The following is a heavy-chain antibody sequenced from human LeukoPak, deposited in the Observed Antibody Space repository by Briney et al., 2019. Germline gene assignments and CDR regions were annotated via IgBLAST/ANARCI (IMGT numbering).Heavy chain of an antibody. CDR3: ARGLEEQQLVLDY. J-gene: IGHJ4*02. V-gene: IGHV4-34*01. Sequence: SETLSLTCTVSGDSVSSGGYYWSWIRQPPGKGLEWLGEINHSGSTNYNPSLKSRVTISVDTSKNQFSLKLSSVTAADTAVYYCARGLEEQQLVLDYWGQGTLVTVSS. CDR2: INHSGST. CDR1: GDSVSSGGYY. D-gene: IGHD6-13*01.